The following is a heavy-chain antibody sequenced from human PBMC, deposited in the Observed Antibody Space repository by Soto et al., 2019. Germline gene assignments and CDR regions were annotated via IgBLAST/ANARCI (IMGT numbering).Heavy chain of an antibody. V-gene: IGHV4-59*01. Sequence: PSETLSLTCTVSGGSISSYYWSWIRQPPGKGLEWIGYIYYSGSTNYNPSLKSRVTISVDTSKNQFSLKLSSVTAADTAVYYCARGYFDWLQHYYGMDVWGQGTTVTVS. D-gene: IGHD3-9*01. CDR1: GGSISSYY. CDR3: ARGYFDWLQHYYGMDV. CDR2: IYYSGST. J-gene: IGHJ6*02.